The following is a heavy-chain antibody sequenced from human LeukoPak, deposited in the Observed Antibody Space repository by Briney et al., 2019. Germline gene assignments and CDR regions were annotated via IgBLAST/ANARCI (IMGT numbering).Heavy chain of an antibody. CDR2: ISSSGSNT. CDR1: GFTFSTYA. V-gene: IGHV3-23*01. J-gene: IGHJ5*02. Sequence: PGGSLKLSCAASGFTFSTYAMHWVRQAPGKGLEWVSSISSSGSNTYYTDSVKGRFTISRDNSKYTLYLQMNSLRVEDTAVYYCAAGSGSYYKATSWGQGTLVTVSS. CDR3: AAGSGSYYKATS. D-gene: IGHD3-10*01.